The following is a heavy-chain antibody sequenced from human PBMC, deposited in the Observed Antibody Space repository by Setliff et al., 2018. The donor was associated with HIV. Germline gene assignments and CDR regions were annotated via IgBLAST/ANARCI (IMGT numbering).Heavy chain of an antibody. J-gene: IGHJ6*02. Sequence: SWIRQPPGKGLEWVANINQDGSEKNYVDSGKGRFSISRDNAENSLYMQMSSLRAEDTAVYYCARKLRPGHGMDVWGQGTTVTVSS. CDR3: ARKLRPGHGMDV. CDR2: INQDGSEK. V-gene: IGHV3-7*01. D-gene: IGHD3-10*01.